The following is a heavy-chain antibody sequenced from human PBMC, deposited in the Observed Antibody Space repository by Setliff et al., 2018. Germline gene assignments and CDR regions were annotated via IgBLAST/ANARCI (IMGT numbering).Heavy chain of an antibody. CDR3: TRGHTTVTRHFDY. Sequence: GSLRLSCAASGFTFSSYGMHWVRQAPGKGLDWVSYSGGSGSIIYYADSVKGRFTISRDNAKNSLYLQMNSLRAEDTAVYYCTRGHTTVTRHFDYWGQGTLVTVSS. D-gene: IGHD4-17*01. V-gene: IGHV3-48*04. CDR2: SGGSGSII. J-gene: IGHJ4*02. CDR1: GFTFSSYG.